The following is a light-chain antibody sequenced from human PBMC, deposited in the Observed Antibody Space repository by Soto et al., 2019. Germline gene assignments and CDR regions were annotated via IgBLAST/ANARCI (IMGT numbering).Light chain of an antibody. J-gene: IGKJ5*01. Sequence: DIQMTQSPSTLSASVGDRVTITCRASQSIDSWLAWYQQKPGKAPKLLMYKASSLESGVPSRFSGSGSGTDFTLTISSLQPEDFATYYCQQSYSTPITFGQGTRLEI. CDR2: KAS. CDR3: QQSYSTPIT. CDR1: QSIDSW. V-gene: IGKV1-5*03.